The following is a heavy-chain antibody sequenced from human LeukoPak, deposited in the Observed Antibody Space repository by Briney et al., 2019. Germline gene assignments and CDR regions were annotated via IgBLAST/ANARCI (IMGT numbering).Heavy chain of an antibody. Sequence: ATVKVSCKASGYTFTGYYMHWVRQAPGQGLERMGWINPNSGGTNYAQKFQGWVTMTRDTSISTAYMELSRLRSDDAAVYYCARDQSSGSYSPGYWGQGTLVTVSS. CDR3: ARDQSSGSYSPGY. CDR1: GYTFTGYY. J-gene: IGHJ4*02. D-gene: IGHD3-10*01. V-gene: IGHV1-2*04. CDR2: INPNSGGT.